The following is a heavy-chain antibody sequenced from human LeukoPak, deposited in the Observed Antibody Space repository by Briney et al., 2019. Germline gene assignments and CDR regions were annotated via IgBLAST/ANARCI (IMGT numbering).Heavy chain of an antibody. CDR1: GYTFTSYD. CDR3: ARVFLGDTIVRGVNDAFDI. CDR2: MNPNSGNT. D-gene: IGHD3-10*01. Sequence: GASVKLSCKASGYTFTSYDINWVRQATGQGLEWMGWMNPNSGNTGYAQKFQGRVTMTRNTSISTAYMELSSLRSEDTAVYYCARVFLGDTIVRGVNDAFDIWGQGTMVTVSS. J-gene: IGHJ3*02. V-gene: IGHV1-8*01.